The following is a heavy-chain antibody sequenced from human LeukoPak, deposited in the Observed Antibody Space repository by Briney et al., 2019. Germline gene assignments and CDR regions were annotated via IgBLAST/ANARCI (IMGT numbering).Heavy chain of an antibody. CDR3: AREGWGTYSSGPYYFDY. V-gene: IGHV1-18*04. J-gene: IGHJ4*02. D-gene: IGHD6-19*01. CDR1: GYTFTRYG. CDR2: ISAYNGNT. Sequence: GASVNVSCKASGYTFTRYGISWVRQAPGQGLDWMGWISAYNGNTKYPQKLQGRATMTTDTATSTAYMELRSLRSDDTAVYYCAREGWGTYSSGPYYFDYWGLGTLVTVSS.